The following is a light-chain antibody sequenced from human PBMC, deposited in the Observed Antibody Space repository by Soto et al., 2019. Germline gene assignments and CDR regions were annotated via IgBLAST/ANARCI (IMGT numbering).Light chain of an antibody. CDR2: GPX. Sequence: VLTQSPATVSLSRGDRATHWXRASLSVTTYLSWYQQTPGQXPRLLXXGPXNRAAGIPARFIGSGSGKDFTLTISSLEPEDSSVYYCQQRNIWPPGTFGQGTRLEIK. J-gene: IGKJ5*01. CDR3: QQRNIWPPGT. V-gene: IGKV3-11*01. CDR1: LSVTTY.